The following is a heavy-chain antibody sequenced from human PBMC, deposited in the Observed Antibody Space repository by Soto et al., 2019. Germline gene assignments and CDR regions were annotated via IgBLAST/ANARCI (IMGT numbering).Heavy chain of an antibody. CDR1: GFTFSSYG. D-gene: IGHD3-22*01. V-gene: IGHV3-30*03. Sequence: QVQLVESGGGVVQPGRSLRLSCAASGFTFSSYGMHWVRQAPGKGLERVAVISYEGSNKYYADSVKGRFTISRENSKNTLYLQMNSLRAEDTAVYYCASSGYYSAGGYFQHWGQGTLVTVSS. CDR2: ISYEGSNK. CDR3: ASSGYYSAGGYFQH. J-gene: IGHJ1*01.